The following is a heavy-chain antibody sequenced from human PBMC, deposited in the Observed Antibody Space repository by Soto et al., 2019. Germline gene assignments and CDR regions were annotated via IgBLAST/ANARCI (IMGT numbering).Heavy chain of an antibody. V-gene: IGHV5-10-1*01. D-gene: IGHD6-13*01. J-gene: IGHJ6*02. CDR2: IDPSDSYT. Sequence: GESLRSSCKGSGYSFTSYWISWVRQMPGKGLEWMGRIDPSDSYTNYSPSFQGHVTISADKSISTAYLQWSSLKASDTAMYYCARHERLYSRSWYDYYYGMDVWGQGTTVTVAS. CDR3: ARHERLYSRSWYDYYYGMDV. CDR1: GYSFTSYW.